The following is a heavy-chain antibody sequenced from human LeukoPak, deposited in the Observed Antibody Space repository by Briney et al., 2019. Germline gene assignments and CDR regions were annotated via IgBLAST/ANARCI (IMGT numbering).Heavy chain of an antibody. CDR1: GDSVSSNSAA. Sequence: SQTLSLTCAISGDSVSSNSAAWNWIRQSPSRGLEWLGRTYYRSKWYNDYAVSVKSRITINPDTSKNQFSLQLNSVTPEDTAVYYCARARYSSGLQYYYYYGMDVWGQGTTVTVSS. D-gene: IGHD6-19*01. V-gene: IGHV6-1*01. CDR2: TYYRSKWYN. CDR3: ARARYSSGLQYYYYYGMDV. J-gene: IGHJ6*02.